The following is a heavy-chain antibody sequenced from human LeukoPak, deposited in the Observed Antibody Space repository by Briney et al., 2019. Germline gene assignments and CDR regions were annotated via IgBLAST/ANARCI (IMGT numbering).Heavy chain of an antibody. CDR1: GFTFSSYE. CDR3: AWRSGSYNGRYYYYMDV. J-gene: IGHJ6*03. V-gene: IGHV3-48*03. Sequence: PGGSLRLSCAVSGFTFSSYEMNWVRQAPGKGLEWVSYISSGGSTIYYADSVKGRFTISRDNAKNSLYLQMNSLRAEDTAVYYCAWRSGSYNGRYYYYMDVWGKGTTVTISS. D-gene: IGHD3-10*01. CDR2: ISSGGSTI.